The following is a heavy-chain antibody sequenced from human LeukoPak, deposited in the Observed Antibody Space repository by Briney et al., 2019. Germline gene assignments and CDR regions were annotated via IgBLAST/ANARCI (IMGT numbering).Heavy chain of an antibody. V-gene: IGHV3-48*02. D-gene: IGHD6-6*01. J-gene: IGHJ5*02. Sequence: GGSPRLSCEASGFTFSSYAMAGVRQAPGKGLEWLSYITSSSNINYADSVKGRFTISRDNAKNSLYLQMNSLRDEDTAVYYCARSANPGVHEFDPWGQGTLVTVSS. CDR1: GFTFSSYA. CDR3: ARSANPGVHEFDP. CDR2: ITSSSNI.